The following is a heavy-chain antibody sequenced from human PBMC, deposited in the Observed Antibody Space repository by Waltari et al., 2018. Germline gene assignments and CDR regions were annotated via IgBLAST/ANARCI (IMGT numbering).Heavy chain of an antibody. J-gene: IGHJ4*02. V-gene: IGHV1-8*01. CDR1: GYPFSTYD. Sequence: QVQLVQSGAEVKEPGASVKVSCKASGYPFSTYDINWVRQATGQGLEWMGWMNPNSGNTGYAPKFQGRVTMTRDTSISTAYMELSSLRSDDTAVYFCARAPYRVLSINWYYFDAWGQGTLVTVSS. CDR3: ARAPYRVLSINWYYFDA. CDR2: MNPNSGNT. D-gene: IGHD6-13*01.